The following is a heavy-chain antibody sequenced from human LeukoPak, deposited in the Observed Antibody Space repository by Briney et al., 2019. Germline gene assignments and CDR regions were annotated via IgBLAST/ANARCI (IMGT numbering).Heavy chain of an antibody. CDR2: IYSTGST. V-gene: IGHV4-4*07. D-gene: IGHD2-2*01. CDR3: ALYCTSSSCPNRGGAFDI. CDR1: GGSVSTYY. Sequence: PSETLSLTCTVSGGSVSTYYWSWIRETAGKGLEWIGRIYSTGSTDYNPSLGSRVSVSADTSKNQFSLKLTSVTAADTAMYYCALYCTSSSCPNRGGAFDIWGQGTMVTGSS. J-gene: IGHJ3*02.